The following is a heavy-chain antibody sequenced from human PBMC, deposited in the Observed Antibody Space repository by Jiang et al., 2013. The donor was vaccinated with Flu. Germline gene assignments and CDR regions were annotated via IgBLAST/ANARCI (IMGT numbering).Heavy chain of an antibody. CDR1: GFTFSSYS. CDR2: ISSSSSYI. D-gene: IGHD5-18*01. J-gene: IGHJ4*02. CDR3: ARGAPEDTAMVTVDY. Sequence: QLVESGGGLVKPGGSLRLSCAASGFTFSSYSMNWVRQAPGKGLEWVSSISSSSSYIYYADSVKGRFTISRDNAKNSLYLQMNSLRAEDTAVYYCARGAPEDTAMVTVDYWGQGTLVTVSS. V-gene: IGHV3-21*01.